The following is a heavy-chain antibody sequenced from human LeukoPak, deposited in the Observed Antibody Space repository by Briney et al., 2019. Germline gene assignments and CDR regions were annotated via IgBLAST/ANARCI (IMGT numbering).Heavy chain of an antibody. V-gene: IGHV1-69*05. CDR1: GGTFSSYA. CDR3: ARDRGYCSGGSCLLIVFGWFDP. Sequence: SVKVSCKASGGTFSSYAISWVRQAPGQGLEWMGRIIPIFGTANYAQKFQGRVTITTDESTSTAYMELSSLRSEDTAVYYCARDRGYCSGGSCLLIVFGWFDPWGQGTLVTVSS. CDR2: IIPIFGTA. D-gene: IGHD2-15*01. J-gene: IGHJ5*02.